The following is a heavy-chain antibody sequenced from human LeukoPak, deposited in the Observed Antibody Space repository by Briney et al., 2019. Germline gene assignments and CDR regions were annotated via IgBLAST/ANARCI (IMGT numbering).Heavy chain of an antibody. CDR1: GYTFTGYL. Sequence: GASVKVSCNASGYTFTGYLIHWVRQAPGQGLEWMGWINPNSGATDYAQKFQGRITMTRDTSSNTAYMELSRLKSDATAVYYCARVYGSGNYWGWFDSWGQGTLVTVSS. V-gene: IGHV1-2*02. CDR2: INPNSGAT. CDR3: ARVYGSGNYWGWFDS. D-gene: IGHD3-10*01. J-gene: IGHJ5*01.